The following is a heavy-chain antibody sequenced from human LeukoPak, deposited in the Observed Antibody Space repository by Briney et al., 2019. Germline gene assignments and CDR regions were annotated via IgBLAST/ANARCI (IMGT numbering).Heavy chain of an antibody. CDR1: GYTFTGYY. CDR3: AKSIAARPGYFDY. D-gene: IGHD6-6*01. J-gene: IGHJ4*02. V-gene: IGHV1-2*06. CDR2: INPNSGGT. Sequence: ASVKVSCKASGYTFTGYYMHWVRQAPGQGLEWMGRINPNSGGTNYAQKFQGRVTMTRDTSISTAYMELSRLRSDDTAVYYCAKSIAARPGYFDYWGQGTLVTVSS.